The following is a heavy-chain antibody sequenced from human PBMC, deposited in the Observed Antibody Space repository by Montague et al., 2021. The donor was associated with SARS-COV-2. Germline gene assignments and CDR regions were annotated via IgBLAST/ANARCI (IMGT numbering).Heavy chain of an antibody. CDR2: INSNDVST. Sequence: SLRLSCAASGFTFSSYAMTWVRQAPGKGLEWVSTINSNDVSTYYAASVKGRFTISRDNSKNTLYLQMSSLRAEDTAVYYCAKAPDGGCSSTSCYLPNWFDPWGQGTLVTVSS. V-gene: IGHV3-23*01. CDR3: AKAPDGGCSSTSCYLPNWFDP. CDR1: GFTFSSYA. D-gene: IGHD2-2*01. J-gene: IGHJ5*02.